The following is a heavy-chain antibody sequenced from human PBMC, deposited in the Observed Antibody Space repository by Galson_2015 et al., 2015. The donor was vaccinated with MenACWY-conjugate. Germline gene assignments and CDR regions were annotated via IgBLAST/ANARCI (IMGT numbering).Heavy chain of an antibody. D-gene: IGHD5-24*01. CDR3: VRGRYNGGFNCYFDY. V-gene: IGHV4-39*07. CDR1: GDFISGSDYY. Sequence: ETLSLTCTVSGDFISGSDYYWGWIRQPPGTGLEWIGSFSYGGSTYYKSSLKSRVTISVDTSKNQFSLKLNFMTAADTAVYYCVRGRYNGGFNCYFDYWGQGTLVTVSS. J-gene: IGHJ4*02. CDR2: FSYGGST.